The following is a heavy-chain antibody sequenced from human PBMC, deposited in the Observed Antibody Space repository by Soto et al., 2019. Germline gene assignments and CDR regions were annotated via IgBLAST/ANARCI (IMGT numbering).Heavy chain of an antibody. CDR3: ARDLAYIREY. CDR1: GYTFTDYG. J-gene: IGHJ4*02. V-gene: IGHV1-18*01. CDR2: ISTAHADI. D-gene: IGHD3-10*01. Sequence: VASVKVSCKTSGYTFTDYGISWVRQAPGQGLEWMGWISTAHADIGYAQKFQGRVTMTKDTSTSTSFMELRSLRSDDTAIYYCARDLAYIREYWGQGTQVTVSS.